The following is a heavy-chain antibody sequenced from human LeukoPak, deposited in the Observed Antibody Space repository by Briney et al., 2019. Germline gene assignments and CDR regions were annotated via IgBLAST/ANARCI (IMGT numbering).Heavy chain of an antibody. V-gene: IGHV3-66*04. D-gene: IGHD3-10*01. CDR2: IYSGGST. Sequence: GGSLRLSCAASGFTVSSNYMSWVRQAPGKGLEWVSVIYSGGSTYYADSVKGRFTISRDNAKNSLYLQMNSLRAEDTAVYYCARPMVRGDTFDYWDQGTLVTVSS. CDR1: GFTVSSNY. J-gene: IGHJ4*02. CDR3: ARPMVRGDTFDY.